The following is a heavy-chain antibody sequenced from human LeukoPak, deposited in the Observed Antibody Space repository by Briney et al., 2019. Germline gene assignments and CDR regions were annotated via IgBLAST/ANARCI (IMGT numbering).Heavy chain of an antibody. CDR2: IYTSGST. V-gene: IGHV4-61*02. D-gene: IGHD5-12*01. J-gene: IGHJ5*02. CDR1: GGSISSGSYY. CDR3: ARERGHSGYDFAGDWFDP. Sequence: SETLSLTCTVSGGSISSGSYYWSWIRQPAGKGLEWIGRIYTSGSTNYNPSLKSRVTISVDTSKNQFSLKLSSVTAADTAVYYCARERGHSGYDFAGDWFDPWGQGTLVTVSS.